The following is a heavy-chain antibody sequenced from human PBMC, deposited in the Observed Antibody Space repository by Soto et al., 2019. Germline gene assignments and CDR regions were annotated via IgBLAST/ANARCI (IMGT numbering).Heavy chain of an antibody. CDR1: GFTFSSYS. J-gene: IGHJ5*02. CDR3: AKRDSCSGRSPALVNH. V-gene: IGHV3-23*01. D-gene: IGHD3-10*02. Sequence: EVQLLESGGGLVQPGGSLRLSCAASGFTFSSYSMNWVRQAPGKGLEWVASVGGGGDNTFYADSVKGRFTISRDDSQDTLYLQMNSLRAQDPVFYFGAKRDSCSGRSPALVNHWGQGTLVTFSS. CDR2: VGGGGDNT.